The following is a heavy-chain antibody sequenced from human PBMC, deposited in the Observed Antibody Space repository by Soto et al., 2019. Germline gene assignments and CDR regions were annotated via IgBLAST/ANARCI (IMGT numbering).Heavy chain of an antibody. V-gene: IGHV4-31*03. CDR2: IYYSGST. CDR3: ARQGGNRYYYGMDV. D-gene: IGHD2-15*01. J-gene: IGHJ6*02. Sequence: PSETLSLTCTVSGGSISSGGYYWSWIRQHPGKGLEWIGYIYYSGSTYYNPSLKSRVTISVDTSKNQFSLKLSSVTAADTAVYYCARQGGNRYYYGMDVWGQGTTVTVSS. CDR1: GGSISSGGYY.